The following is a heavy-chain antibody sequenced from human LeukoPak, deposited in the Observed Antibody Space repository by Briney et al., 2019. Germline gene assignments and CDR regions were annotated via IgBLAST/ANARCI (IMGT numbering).Heavy chain of an antibody. V-gene: IGHV3-21*01. D-gene: IGHD3-22*01. Sequence: PGGSLRLSCAVSGFSFGSYSMNWVRQAPGKGLEWVSSITSSGSYINYADSVKGRFTTSRDNAKNSLYLQMNSLRAEDTAVYYRARKGYYDSGTFDIWGQGTMVTVSS. J-gene: IGHJ3*02. CDR3: ARKGYYDSGTFDI. CDR2: ITSSGSYI. CDR1: GFSFGSYS.